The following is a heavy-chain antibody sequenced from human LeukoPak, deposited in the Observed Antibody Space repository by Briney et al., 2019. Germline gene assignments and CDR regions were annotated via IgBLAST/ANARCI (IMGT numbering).Heavy chain of an antibody. CDR2: IYHSGST. J-gene: IGHJ5*02. Sequence: SETLSLTCTVSGGSISSSSYYWGWIRQPPGKGLEWIGSIYHSGSTYYNPSLKSRVTISVDTSKNQFSLKLSSVTAADTAVYYCARTPEGGWFDPWGQGTLVTVSS. CDR1: GGSISSSSYY. CDR3: ARTPEGGWFDP. V-gene: IGHV4-39*07.